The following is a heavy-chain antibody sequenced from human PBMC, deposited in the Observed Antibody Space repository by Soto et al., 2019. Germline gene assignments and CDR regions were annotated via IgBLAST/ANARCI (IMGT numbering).Heavy chain of an antibody. Sequence: GGSLRLSCAASGVTFSSHGMHWARQAPGKGLEWVAVISYDGSNKYYADSAKGRFTISRDNSKNTLYLQMNSLRAEDTAVYYCGKELSDYRAYYYYGMDVWGQGTTVTVSS. D-gene: IGHD4-4*01. CDR3: GKELSDYRAYYYYGMDV. V-gene: IGHV3-30*18. CDR1: GVTFSSHG. CDR2: ISYDGSNK. J-gene: IGHJ6*02.